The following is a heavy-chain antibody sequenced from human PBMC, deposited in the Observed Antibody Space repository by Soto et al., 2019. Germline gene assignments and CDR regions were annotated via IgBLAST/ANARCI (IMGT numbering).Heavy chain of an antibody. J-gene: IGHJ5*02. Sequence: SETLSLTCTVSGGSISSYYWSWIRQPAGKGLEWIGRIYTSGSTNYNPSLKSRVTMSVDTSKNQFSLKLSSVTAADTAVYYCARDRGETYSSSWYYWFDPWGQGTLVTAPQ. CDR3: ARDRGETYSSSWYYWFDP. CDR1: GGSISSYY. V-gene: IGHV4-4*07. D-gene: IGHD6-13*01. CDR2: IYTSGST.